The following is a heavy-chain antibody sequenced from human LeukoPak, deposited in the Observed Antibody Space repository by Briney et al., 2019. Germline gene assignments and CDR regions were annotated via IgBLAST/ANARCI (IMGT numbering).Heavy chain of an antibody. D-gene: IGHD3-16*01. CDR3: AKDMLDLYYFDY. V-gene: IGHV3-43*02. CDR2: ISGDGGST. Sequence: GGSLRLSCAASGFTFDDYAMHWVRQAPGKGLEWVSLISGDGGSTYYADSVKGRLTISRDNSKNSLYLQMNSLRTEDTALYYCAKDMLDLYYFDYWGQGTLVTVSS. J-gene: IGHJ4*02. CDR1: GFTFDDYA.